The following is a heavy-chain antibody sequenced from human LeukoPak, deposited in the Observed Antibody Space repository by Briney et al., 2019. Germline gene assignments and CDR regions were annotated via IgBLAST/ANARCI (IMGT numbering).Heavy chain of an antibody. J-gene: IGHJ4*02. D-gene: IGHD5-12*01. Sequence: GASVKVSCKASGYTFTSYYMHWVRQAPGQGLEWMGIINPSGGSTSYAQKFQGRVTMTRDTSTSTVYMELSSLRSEDTAVYYCARGGDIVATKGTDFDYWGQGTLVTVSS. CDR2: INPSGGST. V-gene: IGHV1-46*01. CDR3: ARGGDIVATKGTDFDY. CDR1: GYTFTSYY.